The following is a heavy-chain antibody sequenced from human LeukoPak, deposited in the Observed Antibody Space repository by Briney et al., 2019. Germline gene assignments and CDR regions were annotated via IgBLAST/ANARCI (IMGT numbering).Heavy chain of an antibody. Sequence: GGSLRLSCAASGFTFSSYGMHWVRQAPGKGLEWVAVISYDGSNKYYADSVKGRFTISRDNSKNTLYLQMNSLRAEDTAVYYCAKHTTADYGDYFDYWGQGTLVTVSS. J-gene: IGHJ4*02. CDR3: AKHTTADYGDYFDY. CDR1: GFTFSSYG. D-gene: IGHD4-17*01. V-gene: IGHV3-30*18. CDR2: ISYDGSNK.